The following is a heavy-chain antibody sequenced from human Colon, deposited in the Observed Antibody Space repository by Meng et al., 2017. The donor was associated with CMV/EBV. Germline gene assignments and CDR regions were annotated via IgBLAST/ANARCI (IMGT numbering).Heavy chain of an antibody. CDR3: ATVSSGYYLYFQH. CDR1: GYTFTGYY. CDR2: INPNSGGT. V-gene: IGHV1-2*02. J-gene: IGHJ1*01. D-gene: IGHD3-22*01. Sequence: VRLVQSGAGVKQPGASVKVSCKASGYTFTGYYMHWVRQAPGQGLEWMGWINPNSGGTNYAQKFQGRVTMTRDTSISTAYMELSRLRSDDTAVYYCATVSSGYYLYFQHWGQGTLVTVSS.